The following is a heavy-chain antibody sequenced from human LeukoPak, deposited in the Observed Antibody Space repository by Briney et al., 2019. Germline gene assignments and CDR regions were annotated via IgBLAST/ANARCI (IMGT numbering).Heavy chain of an antibody. V-gene: IGHV4-61*08. J-gene: IGHJ4*02. D-gene: IGHD6-13*01. CDR1: GGSISSGGYY. CDR3: ARAKSSSLSWPLFDY. CDR2: IYYGGST. Sequence: SETLSLTCTVSGGSISSGGYYWSWIRQPPGKGLEWIGYIYYGGSTNYNPSLKSRVTISVDTSKNQFSLKLSSVTAADTAVYYCARAKSSSLSWPLFDYWGQGTLVTVSS.